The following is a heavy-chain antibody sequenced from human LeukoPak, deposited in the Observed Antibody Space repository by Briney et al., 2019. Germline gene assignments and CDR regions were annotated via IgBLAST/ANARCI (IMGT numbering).Heavy chain of an antibody. J-gene: IGHJ5*02. V-gene: IGHV3-48*01. CDR1: GFTFSSYS. CDR2: ISSSSSTI. D-gene: IGHD6-13*01. Sequence: PGGSLRLSCAASGFTFSSYSMNWVRQAPGKGLEWVSYISSSSSTIYYADSVKGRFTISRDNAKNSLYLQMNSLRAEDTAVYYCARKGGVMAAGTQTNWFDPWGQGTLVTVSS. CDR3: ARKGGVMAAGTQTNWFDP.